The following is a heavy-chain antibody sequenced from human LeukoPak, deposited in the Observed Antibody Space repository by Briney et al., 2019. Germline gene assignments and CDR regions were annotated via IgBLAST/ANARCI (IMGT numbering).Heavy chain of an antibody. CDR3: ARDDGYGELDY. D-gene: IGHD4-17*01. J-gene: IGHJ4*02. V-gene: IGHV3-53*01. CDR1: GFTVSSNY. Sequence: PGGSLRLSCAASGFTVSSNYMSWVRQAPGKGLESVSVIYSGGSTYYADSVKGRFTISRDNSKNTLYLQMNSLRAEDTAVYYCARDDGYGELDYWGQGTLVTVSS. CDR2: IYSGGST.